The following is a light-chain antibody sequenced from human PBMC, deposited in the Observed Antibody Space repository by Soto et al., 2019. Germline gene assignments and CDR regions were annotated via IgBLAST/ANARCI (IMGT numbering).Light chain of an antibody. CDR1: QSFRGL. CDR2: GAS. Sequence: IVLTHSPATLSLSPGERATLSCRASQSFRGLLAWYQQKPGQAPRLLIYGASNRATGIPDRFSGSGSGTDFTLTISSLQPEDFATYYCQQYNSYPWTFGQGTKVDNK. V-gene: IGKV3-11*01. J-gene: IGKJ1*01. CDR3: QQYNSYPWT.